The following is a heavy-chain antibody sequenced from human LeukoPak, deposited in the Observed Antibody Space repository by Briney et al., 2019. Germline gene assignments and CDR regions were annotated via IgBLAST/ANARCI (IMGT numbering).Heavy chain of an antibody. CDR1: GFTVSDNY. CDR3: VRVYDFSFDS. V-gene: IGHV3-66*01. J-gene: IGHJ5*01. CDR2: IYSGGST. Sequence: GGSLRLSCAASGFTVSDNYMGWVGQAPGKGLEGVSVIYSGGSTYYADSVKGSFTFSRDKSKNTLYLQMNSLRADHTAVYDCVRVYDFSFDSWGRGTLVRVST. D-gene: IGHD3-3*01.